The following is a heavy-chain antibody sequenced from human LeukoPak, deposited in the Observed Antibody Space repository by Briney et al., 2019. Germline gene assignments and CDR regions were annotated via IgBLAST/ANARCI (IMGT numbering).Heavy chain of an antibody. CDR1: GGSISSSIYY. V-gene: IGHV4-39*01. CDR2: IYHSGNT. D-gene: IGHD2-2*03. J-gene: IGHJ5*02. CDR3: ARLGSWFDP. Sequence: SETLSLTCILAGGSISSSIYYWGWIRQPPGKGLEWIGNIYHSGNTYYNPSLKSRVTISVDTSKNQFSLKLSSVTAADTAVYYCARLGSWFDPWGQGTLVTVSS.